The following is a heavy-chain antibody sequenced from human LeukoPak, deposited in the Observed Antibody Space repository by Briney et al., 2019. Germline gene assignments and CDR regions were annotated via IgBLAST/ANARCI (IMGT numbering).Heavy chain of an antibody. CDR2: INHSGST. CDR3: ARGRFGEYY. CDR1: GGSINSYY. D-gene: IGHD3-10*01. V-gene: IGHV4-34*01. J-gene: IGHJ4*02. Sequence: SETLSLTCTVSGGSINSYYWSWIRQPPGKGLEWIGEINHSGSTNYNPSLKSRVTISVDTSKNQFSLKLSSVTAADTAVYYCARGRFGEYYWGQGTLVTVSS.